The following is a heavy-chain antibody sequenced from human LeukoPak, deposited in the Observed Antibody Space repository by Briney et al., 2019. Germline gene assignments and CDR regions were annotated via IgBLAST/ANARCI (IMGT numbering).Heavy chain of an antibody. J-gene: IGHJ3*02. CDR2: INHSGST. V-gene: IGHV4-34*01. Sequence: SETLSLTCAVYGGSFSGYYWSWIRQPPGKGLEWIGEINHSGSTNYNPSLKSRVTISVDTSKNQFSPKLSSVTAADTAVYYCARGRRYCSSTSCYTLAFDIWGQGTMVTVSS. CDR1: GGSFSGYY. CDR3: ARGRRYCSSTSCYTLAFDI. D-gene: IGHD2-2*02.